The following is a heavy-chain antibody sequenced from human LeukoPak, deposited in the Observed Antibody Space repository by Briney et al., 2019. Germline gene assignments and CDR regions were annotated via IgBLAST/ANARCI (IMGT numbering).Heavy chain of an antibody. V-gene: IGHV4-34*01. CDR1: GGSFSGYH. D-gene: IGHD6-13*01. CDR3: AREGTYTSTSYFFDY. CDR2: IHRSGST. J-gene: IGHJ4*02. Sequence: PSETLSLTCAVFGGSFSGYHWNWIRQPPGKGLEWIGEIHRSGSTNYNPSLQSRVTISVDTSKNQFSLKLRSVTAADTAVYYCAREGTYTSTSYFFDYWGQGALVTVSS.